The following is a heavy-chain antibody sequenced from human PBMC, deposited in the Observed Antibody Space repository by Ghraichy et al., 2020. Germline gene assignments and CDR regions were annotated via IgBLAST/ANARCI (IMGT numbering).Heavy chain of an antibody. D-gene: IGHD5-24*01. CDR2: INHSGST. CDR3: ATGTSGGYNYEFGPPGNNWFDP. V-gene: IGHV4-34*01. J-gene: IGHJ5*02. Sequence: SETLSLTCAVYGGSFSGYYWSWIRQPPGKGLEWIGEINHSGSTNYNPSLKSRVTISVDTSKNQFSLKLSSVTAADTAVYYCATGTSGGYNYEFGPPGNNWFDPWGQGTLVTVSS. CDR1: GGSFSGYY.